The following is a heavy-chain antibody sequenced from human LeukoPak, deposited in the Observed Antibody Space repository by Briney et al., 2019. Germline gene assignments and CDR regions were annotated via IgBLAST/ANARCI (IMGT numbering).Heavy chain of an antibody. Sequence: HTGGSLRLSCAASGFTFSSYAMSWVRQAPGKGLDWVSGISGNGGAPHYADSVKGRFTISRDNSKNTLYLQMNSLRAEDTAVYYRAKSRDYYGSGGGDAFDIWGQGTMVTVSS. J-gene: IGHJ3*02. V-gene: IGHV3-23*01. D-gene: IGHD3-10*01. CDR3: AKSRDYYGSGGGDAFDI. CDR1: GFTFSSYA. CDR2: ISGNGGAP.